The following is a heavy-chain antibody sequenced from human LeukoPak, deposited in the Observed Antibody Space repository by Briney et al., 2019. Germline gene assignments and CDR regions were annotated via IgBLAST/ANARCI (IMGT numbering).Heavy chain of an antibody. CDR1: GGSISSGGYY. J-gene: IGHJ5*02. V-gene: IGHV4-31*03. CDR2: IYYSGST. CDR3: ASSYYDILTGYLNWFDP. Sequence: PSETLSLTCTVSGGSISSGGYYWSWIRQHPGKGLEWIGYIYYSGSTYYNPSLKSRVTISVDTSKNQFSLKLSSVTAADTAVYYCASSYYDILTGYLNWFDPWGQGTLVTVSS. D-gene: IGHD3-9*01.